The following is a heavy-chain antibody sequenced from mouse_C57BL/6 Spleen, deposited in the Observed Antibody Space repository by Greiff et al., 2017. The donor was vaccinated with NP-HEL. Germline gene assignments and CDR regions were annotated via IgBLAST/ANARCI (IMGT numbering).Heavy chain of an antibody. V-gene: IGHV2-5*01. CDR1: GFSLTSYG. CDR2: IWRGGST. CDR3: AKNDYYGSSYHYAMDY. J-gene: IGHJ4*01. Sequence: VKLVESGPGLVQPSQSLSITCTVSGFSLTSYGVHWVRQSPGKGLEWLGVIWRGGSTDYNAAFMSRLSITKDNSKSQVFFKMNSLQADDTAIYYCAKNDYYGSSYHYAMDYWGQGTSVTVSS. D-gene: IGHD1-1*01.